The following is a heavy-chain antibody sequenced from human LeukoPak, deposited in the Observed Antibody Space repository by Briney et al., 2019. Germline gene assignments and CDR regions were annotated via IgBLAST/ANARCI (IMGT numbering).Heavy chain of an antibody. V-gene: IGHV4-59*01. J-gene: IGHJ6*02. D-gene: IGHD3-10*01. Sequence: PSETLSLTCTVSGGSISSYYWSWIRQPPGKGLEWIGYIYYSGSTNHNPSLKSRVTISVDTSKNQFSLKLSSVTAADTAVYYCARGGSGSSSGMDVWGQGTTVTVSS. CDR2: IYYSGST. CDR1: GGSISSYY. CDR3: ARGGSGSSSGMDV.